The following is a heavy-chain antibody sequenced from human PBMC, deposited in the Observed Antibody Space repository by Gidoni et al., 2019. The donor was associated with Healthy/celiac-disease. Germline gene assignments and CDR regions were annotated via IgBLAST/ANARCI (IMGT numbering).Heavy chain of an antibody. Sequence: EVQLVESGGGLVKPGGSLRRSCAASGFTFSSCSLNWVRQAPGKGLEWVSSISSSSSYIYYADSVKGRFTISRDNAKNSLYLQMNSLRAEDTAVYYCARIEYIVVVTAVLDGMDVWGQGTTVTVSS. J-gene: IGHJ6*02. CDR1: GFTFSSCS. V-gene: IGHV3-21*01. CDR2: ISSSSSYI. D-gene: IGHD2-21*02. CDR3: ARIEYIVVVTAVLDGMDV.